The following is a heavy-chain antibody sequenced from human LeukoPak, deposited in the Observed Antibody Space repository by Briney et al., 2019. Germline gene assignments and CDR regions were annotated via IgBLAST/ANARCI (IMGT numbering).Heavy chain of an antibody. CDR1: GFTFSDYY. D-gene: IGHD6-13*01. CDR3: ARVPPQWEQQLVFDY. J-gene: IGHJ4*02. CDR2: ISSSGSYT. Sequence: TGGSLRLSCAASGFTFSDYYMSWIRQAPGKGLEWVSYISSSGSYTNYADSVKGRFTISRDNAKNSLYLQMNSLRAEDTAVYYCARVPPQWEQQLVFDYWGQGTLVTVSS. V-gene: IGHV3-11*06.